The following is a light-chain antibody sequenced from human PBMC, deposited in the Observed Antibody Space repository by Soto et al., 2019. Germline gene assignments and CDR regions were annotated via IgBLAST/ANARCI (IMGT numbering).Light chain of an antibody. Sequence: QSALTQPRSVSGSPGQSVTISCTGTSSDVGGYNYVSWYQQHPGKAPKLMIYDVSKRPSGVPDRFSGSKSGNTASLTISGLQAEDEADYYCCSYAGSYLYNVFGTGTKLTVL. V-gene: IGLV2-11*01. J-gene: IGLJ1*01. CDR2: DVS. CDR3: CSYAGSYLYNV. CDR1: SSDVGGYNY.